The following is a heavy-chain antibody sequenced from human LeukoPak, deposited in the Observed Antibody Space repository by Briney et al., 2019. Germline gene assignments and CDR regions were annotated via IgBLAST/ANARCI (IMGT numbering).Heavy chain of an antibody. CDR3: ARDYYDSSGFGDY. CDR1: GGTFSSYA. J-gene: IGHJ4*02. V-gene: IGHV1-69*04. D-gene: IGHD3-22*01. CDR2: IIPILGIA. Sequence: SVKASCKASGGTFSSYAISWVRQAPGQGLEWMGRIIPILGIANYAQKFQGRVTITADKSTSTAYMELSSLRSEDTAVYYCARDYYDSSGFGDYWGQGTLVTVSS.